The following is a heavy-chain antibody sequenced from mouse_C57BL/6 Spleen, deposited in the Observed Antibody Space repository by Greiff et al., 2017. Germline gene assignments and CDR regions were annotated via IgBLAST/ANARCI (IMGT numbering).Heavy chain of an antibody. CDR2: INPSSGYT. D-gene: IGHD2-5*01. CDR3: ARSNYSNYDYAMDY. J-gene: IGHJ4*01. Sequence: VQGVESGAELAKPGASVKLSCKASGYTFTSYWMHWVKQRPGQGLEWIGYINPSSGYTKYNQKFKDKATLTADKSSSTAYMQLSSLTYEDSAVYYCARSNYSNYDYAMDYWGQGTSVTVSS. V-gene: IGHV1-7*01. CDR1: GYTFTSYW.